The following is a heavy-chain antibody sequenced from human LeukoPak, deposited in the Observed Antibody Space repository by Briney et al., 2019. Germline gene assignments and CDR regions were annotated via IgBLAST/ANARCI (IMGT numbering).Heavy chain of an antibody. CDR1: GYTFTSYY. CDR2: INPSGGST. V-gene: IGHV1-46*01. Sequence: ASVKVSCKASGYTFTSYYMHWVRQAPGQGLEWMGIINPSGGSTSYAQKFQGRVTMTRDTSTSTVYMELSSLRSEDTAVYYCARDSKGAALVWFGELFSFNWFDPWGQGTLVTVSS. D-gene: IGHD3-10*01. CDR3: ARDSKGAALVWFGELFSFNWFDP. J-gene: IGHJ5*02.